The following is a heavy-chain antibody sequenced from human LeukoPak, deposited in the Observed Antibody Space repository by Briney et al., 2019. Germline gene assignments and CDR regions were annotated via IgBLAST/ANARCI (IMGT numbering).Heavy chain of an antibody. J-gene: IGHJ4*02. D-gene: IGHD1-26*01. CDR2: IYSGGST. Sequence: VGSLRLSCAASGLTVSSNYMSWVRQAPGKGLEWVSGIYSGGSTYYADSVKGRFTISRDNSKNTLDLQMNSLRAEDTAVYYCAKVMWELLDFDYWGQGTLVTVSS. CDR3: AKVMWELLDFDY. CDR1: GLTVSSNY. V-gene: IGHV3-53*01.